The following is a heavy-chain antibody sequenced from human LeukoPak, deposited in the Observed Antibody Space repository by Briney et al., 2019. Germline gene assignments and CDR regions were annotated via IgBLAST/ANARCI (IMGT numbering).Heavy chain of an antibody. Sequence: GGSLRLSCAASGFTFSSYAMHWVRQAPGKGLVWVSVISGSGGSTHYADSVKGRFTISRDNSKNTVYLQMNSLRAEDTAVYYCAKDRSDNGNPYYCFDYWGQGTLVTVSS. J-gene: IGHJ4*02. CDR1: GFTFSSYA. CDR3: AKDRSDNGNPYYCFDY. D-gene: IGHD3-10*01. V-gene: IGHV3-23*01. CDR2: ISGSGGST.